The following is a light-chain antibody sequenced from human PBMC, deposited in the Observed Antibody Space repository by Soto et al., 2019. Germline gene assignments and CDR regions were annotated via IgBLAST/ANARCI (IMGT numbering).Light chain of an antibody. CDR3: QQYGSSPWT. CDR1: QRVSGGF. J-gene: IGKJ1*01. Sequence: DIVLTQSQATLSFSPGERSTLYFVSSQRVSGGFLAWYQQKPGQTPRLLIYGASNRATGIPDRFSGSGSGTDFTLTISRLEPEDFAVYYCQQYGSSPWTFSQGTKVDIK. CDR2: GAS. V-gene: IGKV3-20*01.